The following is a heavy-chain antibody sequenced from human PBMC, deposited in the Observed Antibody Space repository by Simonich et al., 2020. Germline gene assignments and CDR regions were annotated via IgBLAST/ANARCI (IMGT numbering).Heavy chain of an antibody. CDR3: ARVGYSNYYYYGMDV. V-gene: IGHV4-38-2*01. J-gene: IGHJ6*02. CDR2: IYHRGST. CDR1: GYSISSGYY. D-gene: IGHD6-13*01. Sequence: QVQLQESGPGLVKPSETLSLTCAVSGYSISSGYYWGWIRQPPGKGLEWIVSIYHRGSTYYNPSLKSRVTISVDTSKNQFSLKLSSVTAADTAVYYCARVGYSNYYYYGMDVWGQGTTVTVSS.